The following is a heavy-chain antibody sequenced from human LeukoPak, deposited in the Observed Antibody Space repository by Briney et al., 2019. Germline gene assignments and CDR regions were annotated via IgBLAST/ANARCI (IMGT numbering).Heavy chain of an antibody. V-gene: IGHV4-59*13. CDR2: IYNRGTT. J-gene: IGHJ4*02. CDR3: TKATQWLAFDY. Sequence: SETLSLTCTVSGGSISSYFWSWMRQPPGGRLEWIGNIYNRGTTNYNPSLNSRVTMSVDTSKNQLSLQLTSVTAADTAVYYCTKATQWLAFDYWGRGTLVTVSS. D-gene: IGHD6-19*01. CDR1: GGSISSYF.